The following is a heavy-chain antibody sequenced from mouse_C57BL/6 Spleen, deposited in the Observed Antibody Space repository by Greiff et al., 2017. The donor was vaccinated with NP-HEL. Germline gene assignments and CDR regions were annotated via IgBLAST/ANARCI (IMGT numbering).Heavy chain of an antibody. CDR3: ARDYGSSYMAWFAY. D-gene: IGHD1-1*01. V-gene: IGHV7-3*01. Sequence: EVMLVESGGGLVQPGGSLSLSCAASGFTFTDYYMSWVRQPPGKALEWLGFIRNKANGYTTEYSASVKGRFTISRDNSQSILYLQMNALRAEDSATYYCARDYGSSYMAWFAYWGQGTLVTVSA. CDR2: IRNKANGYTT. CDR1: GFTFTDYY. J-gene: IGHJ3*01.